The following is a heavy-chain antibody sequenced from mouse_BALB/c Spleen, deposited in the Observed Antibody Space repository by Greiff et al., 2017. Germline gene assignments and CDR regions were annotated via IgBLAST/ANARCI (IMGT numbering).Heavy chain of an antibody. CDR3: ARAGATGFAY. Sequence: VQLKESGGGLVKPGGSLKLSCAASGFTFSSYAMSWVRQTPEKRLEWVASISSGGSTYYPDSVKGRFTISRDNARNILYLQMSSLRSEDTAMYYCARAGATGFAYWGQGTLVTVSA. V-gene: IGHV5-6-5*01. CDR1: GFTFSSYA. J-gene: IGHJ3*01. CDR2: ISSGGST. D-gene: IGHD3-1*01.